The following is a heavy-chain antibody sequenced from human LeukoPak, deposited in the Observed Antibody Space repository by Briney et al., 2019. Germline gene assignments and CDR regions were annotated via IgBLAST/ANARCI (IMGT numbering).Heavy chain of an antibody. CDR1: GGSISSGAYA. J-gene: IGHJ5*02. Sequence: SETLSLTCAVSGGSISSGAYAWSWIRQPPGKGLEWIGYIYHGGSAHYNPSLKSRVTISIDSSKNQFSLRLNSVTAADTAMYYCARDVGSRWFSIWFDPWGQGTLVTVSS. D-gene: IGHD6-13*01. CDR3: ARDVGSRWFSIWFDP. CDR2: IYHGGSA. V-gene: IGHV4-30-2*01.